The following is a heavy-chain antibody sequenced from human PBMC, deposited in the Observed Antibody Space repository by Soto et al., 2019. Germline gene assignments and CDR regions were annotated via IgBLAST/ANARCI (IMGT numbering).Heavy chain of an antibody. V-gene: IGHV1-8*01. CDR3: ARGRSGSP. CDR2: MNPISANT. Sequence: QVQLVQSGXXXKKPXXXXXVSCXASGYTFINYDINWVRQATGQGLEWMGWMNPISANTGYAQKFQGRVTMTRDTSISTAYMELSSLTSEDTAVYYCARGRSGSPWGQGTLVTVSS. D-gene: IGHD1-26*01. J-gene: IGHJ5*02. CDR1: GYTFINYD.